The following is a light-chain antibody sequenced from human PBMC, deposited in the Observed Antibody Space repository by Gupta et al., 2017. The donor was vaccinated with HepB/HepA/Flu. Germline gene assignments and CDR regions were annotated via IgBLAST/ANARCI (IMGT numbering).Light chain of an antibody. CDR2: YNS. CDR1: NIGSKN. J-gene: IGLJ1*01. CDR3: QVWDSSSDRLYV. V-gene: IGLV3-21*04. Sequence: SYALTQPPSVSVAPGKTARITCGGDNIGSKNVHWYQQKPGQAPVLVIYYNSDRPSGIPARFFGSNSGNTATLTITRVEAGDEADYYCQVWDSSSDRLYVFGTGPRSPS.